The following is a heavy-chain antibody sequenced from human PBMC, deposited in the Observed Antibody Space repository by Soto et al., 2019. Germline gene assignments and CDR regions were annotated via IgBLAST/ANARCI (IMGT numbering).Heavy chain of an antibody. CDR3: ARGQWDCYVWGFEY. V-gene: IGHV1-69*06. D-gene: IGHD3-16*01. CDR2: IIPIFGTA. Sequence: QVQLVQSGAEVKKPGSSVKVSCKASGGTFSSYAISWVRQAPGQGLEWMGGIIPIFGTANYAQKFQGRVTINADKSTSTAHMELSNLRSEETAGYYCARGQWDCYVWGFEYWGQGTLVTVSS. J-gene: IGHJ4*02. CDR1: GGTFSSYA.